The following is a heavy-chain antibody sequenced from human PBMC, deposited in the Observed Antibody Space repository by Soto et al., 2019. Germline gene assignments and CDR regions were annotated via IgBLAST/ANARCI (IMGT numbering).Heavy chain of an antibody. V-gene: IGHV3-49*03. Sequence: QPGGSLRLSCTASGFTFGDYAMSWFRQAPGKGLEWVGFIRSKAYGGTTEYAASVKGRFTISRDDSKSIAYLQMNSLKTEDTAVYYCTREEDIVVVPAASFDYWGQGTLVTVSS. CDR2: IRSKAYGGTT. CDR3: TREEDIVVVPAASFDY. D-gene: IGHD2-2*01. CDR1: GFTFGDYA. J-gene: IGHJ4*02.